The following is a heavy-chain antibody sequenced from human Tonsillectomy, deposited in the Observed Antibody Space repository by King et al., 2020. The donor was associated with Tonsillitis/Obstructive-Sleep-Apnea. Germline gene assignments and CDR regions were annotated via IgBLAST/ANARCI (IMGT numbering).Heavy chain of an antibody. CDR3: ARDSSTGGYFRAGFDY. CDR1: GFTFSAHF. CDR2: IRNKANSYTT. D-gene: IGHD3-10*01. J-gene: IGHJ4*02. Sequence: VQLVESGGGLVQPGGSLRLSCAASGFTFSAHFMDWVRQAPGKGLEWVGRIRNKANSYTTEYAASVKGRFTISRDDPRNSLYLQMNSLKIVDTAVYYCARDSSTGGYFRAGFDYWGQGALVAVSS. V-gene: IGHV3-72*01.